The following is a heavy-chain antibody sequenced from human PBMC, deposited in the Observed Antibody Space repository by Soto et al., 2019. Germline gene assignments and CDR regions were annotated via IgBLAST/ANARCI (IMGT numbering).Heavy chain of an antibody. Sequence: GESLKISCQVSGYNFTTYWIIWVRQMPGKGLESMGKIDPTDSYTNYNPSFQGHVTISTDKSINTAYVQWSGLKPSDTATYYCARLPRFSSEIDPWGQGTQVTVS. CDR1: GYNFTTYW. CDR2: IDPTDSYT. D-gene: IGHD6-19*01. CDR3: ARLPRFSSEIDP. V-gene: IGHV5-10-1*01. J-gene: IGHJ5*02.